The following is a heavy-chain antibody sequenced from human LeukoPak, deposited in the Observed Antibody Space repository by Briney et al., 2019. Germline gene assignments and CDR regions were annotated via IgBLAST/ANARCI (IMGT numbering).Heavy chain of an antibody. Sequence: GGSLRLSCAASGFTFSSYAMSWVRQAPGKGLEWVSAISGSGGSTYYADSVKGRFTISRDNSKNTLFLQMNSLRAEDTAVYYCAKRGGYESMAAFDYWGQGTLVTVSS. CDR3: AKRGGYESMAAFDY. D-gene: IGHD3-22*01. CDR1: GFTFSSYA. CDR2: ISGSGGST. V-gene: IGHV3-23*01. J-gene: IGHJ4*02.